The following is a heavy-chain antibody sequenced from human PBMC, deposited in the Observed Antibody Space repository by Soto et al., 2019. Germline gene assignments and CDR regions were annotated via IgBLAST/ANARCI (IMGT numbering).Heavy chain of an antibody. D-gene: IGHD2-2*01. J-gene: IGHJ4*02. CDR3: ARGRSINTNMDY. V-gene: IGHV3-21*01. CDR2: ISSSGGSV. Sequence: EVQLVESGGGLVKPGGSLRLSCAASGFTFSTYSMNWVRQAPGKGLEWISSISSSGGSVSYAESVKGRFTISRENAKNSLYLQMDGLRAEDTAVYYCARGRSINTNMDYWGQGTLVTVSS. CDR1: GFTFSTYS.